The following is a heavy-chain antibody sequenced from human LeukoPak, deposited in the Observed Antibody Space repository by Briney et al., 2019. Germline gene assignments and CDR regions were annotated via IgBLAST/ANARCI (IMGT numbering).Heavy chain of an antibody. D-gene: IGHD1-26*01. Sequence: GGSLRLSCAASGFTFNSYTMSWVRQAPGKGLEWVSAISDSGYSTYYADSVKGRFTISRDRSKNTVYLQMNSLRAEDTAVYYCARGRYSGTYLLDYWGQGTLVTVSS. J-gene: IGHJ4*02. CDR1: GFTFNSYT. V-gene: IGHV3-23*01. CDR3: ARGRYSGTYLLDY. CDR2: ISDSGYST.